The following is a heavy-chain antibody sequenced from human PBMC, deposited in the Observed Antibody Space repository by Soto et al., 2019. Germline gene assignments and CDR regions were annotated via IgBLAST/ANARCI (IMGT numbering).Heavy chain of an antibody. CDR2: ISSSGSTI. J-gene: IGHJ6*02. Sequence: GGSLRLSCAASGFTFSNYYMSGIRQAPGKGLEWVSYISSSGSTIYYADSVKGRFTISRDNAKNSLYLQMNSLRAEDTAVYYSAREGVAMVPFYGMDVWGQGTTVTVSS. V-gene: IGHV3-11*01. D-gene: IGHD5-18*01. CDR1: GFTFSNYY. CDR3: AREGVAMVPFYGMDV.